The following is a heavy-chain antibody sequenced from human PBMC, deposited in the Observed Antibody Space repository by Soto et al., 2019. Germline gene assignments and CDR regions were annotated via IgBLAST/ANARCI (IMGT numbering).Heavy chain of an antibody. CDR1: GFTFSNYG. V-gene: IGHV3-33*01. CDR2: VWYDGSDK. Sequence: QVQLVESGGGVVQPGRSLRLSCAASGFTFSNYGMHWVRQAPGKGLEWVALVWYDGSDKYYADSVKGRFTISRDNSKNTLSLQMNSLRAEDTAVYYCARSSGWYSGYFDYWGQGTLVTVSS. J-gene: IGHJ4*02. CDR3: ARSSGWYSGYFDY. D-gene: IGHD6-19*01.